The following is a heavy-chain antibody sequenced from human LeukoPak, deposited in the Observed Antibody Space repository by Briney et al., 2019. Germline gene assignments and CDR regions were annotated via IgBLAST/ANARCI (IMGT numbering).Heavy chain of an antibody. J-gene: IGHJ4*02. CDR3: AKSLGGDYGSGSYYVVFDS. D-gene: IGHD3-10*01. CDR2: IYSGST. Sequence: GGSLRLSCTVSGFTVSSNSMSWVRQAPGKGLEWVSFIYSGSTHYSDSVKGRFTISRDTSKNTLWLQMNSLRVDDTALYYCAKSLGGDYGSGSYYVVFDSWGQGTLVTVSS. CDR1: GFTVSSNS. V-gene: IGHV3-53*01.